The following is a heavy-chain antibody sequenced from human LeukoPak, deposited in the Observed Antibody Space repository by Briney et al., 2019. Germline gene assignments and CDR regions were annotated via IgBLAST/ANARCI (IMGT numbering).Heavy chain of an antibody. V-gene: IGHV1-8*01. J-gene: IGHJ3*02. CDR3: ARVHDSSGYAFDI. Sequence: ASVKVSCKASGYTFTSYDINWVRQATGQGLEWMGWMNPNSGNTGYAQKFQGRVTMTRNTSISTAYMELSSLRSEDTAVYYCARVHDSSGYAFDIWGQGTMVTVSS. D-gene: IGHD3-22*01. CDR2: MNPNSGNT. CDR1: GYTFTSYD.